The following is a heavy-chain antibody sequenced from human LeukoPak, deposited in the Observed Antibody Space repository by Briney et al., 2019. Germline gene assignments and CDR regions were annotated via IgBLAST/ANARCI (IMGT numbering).Heavy chain of an antibody. V-gene: IGHV1-69*06. CDR2: IIPIFGTA. Sequence: SVKVSCKASGGTFSSYAISWVRQAPGQGLEWMGGIIPIFGTANYAQKFQGRVTITADKSTSTAYMELSSLRSEDTAGYYCARDSYGPYNWFDPWGQGTLVTVSS. CDR1: GGTFSSYA. J-gene: IGHJ5*02. D-gene: IGHD5-18*01. CDR3: ARDSYGPYNWFDP.